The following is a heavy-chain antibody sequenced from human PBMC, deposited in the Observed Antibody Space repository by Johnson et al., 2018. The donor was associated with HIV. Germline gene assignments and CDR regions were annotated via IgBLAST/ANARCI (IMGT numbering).Heavy chain of an antibody. Sequence: VQLVESGGDLVQPGGSLRLSCVASGFSFSNYWMHWVRQAPGKGPVWVSRISPDESKTDYADSVKGRFTISRDNSKNTLYLQMTRLRAEATAVYSCAKDLTTVVTPGPEAFDIWGQGTMVTVSS. CDR3: AKDLTTVVTPGPEAFDI. CDR1: GFSFSNYW. D-gene: IGHD4-23*01. J-gene: IGHJ3*02. V-gene: IGHV3-74*01. CDR2: ISPDESKT.